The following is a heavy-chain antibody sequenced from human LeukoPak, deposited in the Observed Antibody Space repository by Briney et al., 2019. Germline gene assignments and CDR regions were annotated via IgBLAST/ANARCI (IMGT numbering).Heavy chain of an antibody. CDR2: IYYSGST. D-gene: IGHD3-22*01. CDR3: ARLWYYYDSSGYYPGDVDAFDI. V-gene: IGHV4-59*08. J-gene: IGHJ3*02. CDR1: GGSFSGYY. Sequence: SETLSLTCAVYGGSFSGYYWSWIRQPPGKGLEWIGYIYYSGSTNYNPSLKSRVTISVDTSKNQFSLKLSSVTAADTAVYYCARLWYYYDSSGYYPGDVDAFDIWGQGTMVTVSS.